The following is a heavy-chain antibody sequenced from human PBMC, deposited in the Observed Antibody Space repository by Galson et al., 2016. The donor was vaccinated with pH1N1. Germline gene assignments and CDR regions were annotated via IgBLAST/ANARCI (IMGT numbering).Heavy chain of an antibody. J-gene: IGHJ4*02. CDR2: ITGSGGST. D-gene: IGHD6-6*01. CDR3: AKAYSSSSEYYFEY. CDR1: GLTFSGYA. V-gene: IGHV3-23*01. Sequence: SLRLSRAASGLTFSGYAMHWVRQAPGRGLEWVSTITGSGGSTYYPDSVKGRFTLSRDNSKNTLYLQMNSLRAEDTAVYHCAKAYSSSSEYYFEYWGQGALVAVSS.